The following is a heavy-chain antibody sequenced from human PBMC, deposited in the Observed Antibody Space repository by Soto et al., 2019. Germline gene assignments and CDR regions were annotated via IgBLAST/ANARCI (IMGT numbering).Heavy chain of an antibody. D-gene: IGHD2-2*01. CDR3: AKGLSSTRRYYYYYYGMDV. J-gene: IGHJ6*02. CDR1: GFTFSSYA. CDR2: ISGSGGST. Sequence: GGSLRLSCAASGFTFSSYAMSWVRQAPGKGLEWVSAISGSGGSTYYADSVKGRFAISRDNSKNTLYLHMNSLRAEDTAVYYCAKGLSSTRRYYYYYYGMDVWGQGTTVTVSS. V-gene: IGHV3-23*01.